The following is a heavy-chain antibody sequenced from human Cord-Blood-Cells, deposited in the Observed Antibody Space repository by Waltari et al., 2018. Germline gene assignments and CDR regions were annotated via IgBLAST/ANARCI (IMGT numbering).Heavy chain of an antibody. CDR2: ISYDGSNK. CDR1: GFTFSGYA. Sequence: QVQLVESGGGVVPPGRSLRLSCAASGFTFSGYAMHWVRQAPGKGLEWVAVISYDGSNKYYADSVKGRFTISRDNSKNTLYLQMNSLRAEDTAVYYCARDPLLLWGQGTLVTVSS. CDR3: ARDPLLL. V-gene: IGHV3-30-3*01. J-gene: IGHJ4*02.